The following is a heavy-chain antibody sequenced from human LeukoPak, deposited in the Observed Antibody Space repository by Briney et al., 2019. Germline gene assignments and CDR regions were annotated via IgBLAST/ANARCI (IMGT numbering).Heavy chain of an antibody. CDR1: GFTFSSYW. J-gene: IGHJ4*02. CDR3: MRVGYIDEGIDY. V-gene: IGHV3-7*04. D-gene: IGHD5-24*01. CDR2: IKQDGSKK. Sequence: TGGSLRLSCAASGFTFSSYWMTWVRQAPGKGLEWVANIKQDGSKKSYVDSVKGRFTISRDNAKNSLYLQMNSLRAEDTAIYYCMRVGYIDEGIDYWGQGTLVTVSS.